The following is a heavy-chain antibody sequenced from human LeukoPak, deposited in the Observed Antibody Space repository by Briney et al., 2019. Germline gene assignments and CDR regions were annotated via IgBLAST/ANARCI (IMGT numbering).Heavy chain of an antibody. V-gene: IGHV3-74*01. D-gene: IGHD7-27*01. Sequence: HLALAKTLVWVSRINSDGSSTTYADSVKGRFTISRDNAKNTLYLQMNSLRAEDTAVYYCARGLGIVDYWGQGTLVTVSS. CDR3: ARGLGIVDY. CDR2: INSDGSST. J-gene: IGHJ4*02.